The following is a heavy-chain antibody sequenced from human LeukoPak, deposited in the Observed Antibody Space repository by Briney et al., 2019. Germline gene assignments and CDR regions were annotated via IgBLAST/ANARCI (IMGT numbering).Heavy chain of an antibody. CDR1: GYTFTGYY. J-gene: IGHJ4*02. Sequence: GASVKVSCKAPGYTFTGYYLHWVRQAPGQGLEWVGWINPNSGDTYYAQKFQGRVTMTRDTSISTVYLELSRLRSDDTAVYFCSREDYWGQGTLVTVSS. V-gene: IGHV1-2*02. CDR3: SREDY. CDR2: INPNSGDT.